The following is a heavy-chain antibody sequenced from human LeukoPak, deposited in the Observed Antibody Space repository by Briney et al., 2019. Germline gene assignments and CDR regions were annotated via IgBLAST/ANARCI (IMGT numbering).Heavy chain of an antibody. CDR3: AKPGEASNYYFDY. J-gene: IGHJ4*02. V-gene: IGHV3-23*01. CDR2: VRVNGRST. D-gene: IGHD2-21*01. Sequence: GGSLRLSCAASGFTFSNFWMSWVRQAPGKGLEWVSTVRVNGRSTYYADSVKGRFTISRDNSKNTLYLQMNSLRAEDTALYYCAKPGEASNYYFDYWGQGALVTVSS. CDR1: GFTFSNFW.